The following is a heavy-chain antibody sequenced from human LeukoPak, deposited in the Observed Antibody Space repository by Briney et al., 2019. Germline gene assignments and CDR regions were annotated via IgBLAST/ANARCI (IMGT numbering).Heavy chain of an antibody. CDR2: IWYDGSNK. CDR1: GFTFSSYG. CDR3: AREGTGIVVAYYYYGMDV. Sequence: GRSLRLSCAASGFTFSSYGMHWVRQAPGKGLEWVAVIWYDGSNKYCADSVKGRFTISRDNSKNTLYLQMNSLRAEDTAVYYCAREGTGIVVAYYYYGMDVWGQGTTVTVSS. V-gene: IGHV3-33*01. J-gene: IGHJ6*02. D-gene: IGHD1-26*01.